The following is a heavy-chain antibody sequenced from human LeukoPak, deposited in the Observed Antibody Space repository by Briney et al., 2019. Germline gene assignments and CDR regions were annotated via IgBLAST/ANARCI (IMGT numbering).Heavy chain of an antibody. Sequence: SETLSLTCAVYGGSFSGYYWSWIRQPPGKGLEWIGEINHSGSTNYNPSLKSRVTISVDTSKNQFSLKLSSVTAADTAVYYCARGAGIVVVITDFDYWGQGTLVTVSS. D-gene: IGHD3-22*01. CDR1: GGSFSGYY. J-gene: IGHJ4*02. CDR3: ARGAGIVVVITDFDY. CDR2: INHSGST. V-gene: IGHV4-34*01.